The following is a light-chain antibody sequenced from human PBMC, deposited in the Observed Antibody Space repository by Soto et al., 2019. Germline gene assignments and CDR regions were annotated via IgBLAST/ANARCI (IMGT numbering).Light chain of an antibody. CDR3: QSYDSSLSGVV. V-gene: IGLV1-40*01. CDR1: SSNIGAGYD. CDR2: GNS. Sequence: QSVLTQPPSVSGAPGQRVTISCTGSSSNIGAGYDVQWYQQLPGTAPKLVIYGNSNRPSGVPDRFSGSKSGTSASLAITGLQAEDEADSYCQSYDSSLSGVVFGGGTKLTVL. J-gene: IGLJ2*01.